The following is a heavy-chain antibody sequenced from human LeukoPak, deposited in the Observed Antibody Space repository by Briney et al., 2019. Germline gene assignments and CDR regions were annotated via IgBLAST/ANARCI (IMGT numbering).Heavy chain of an antibody. J-gene: IGHJ4*02. Sequence: KPSETLSLTCTVSGYSISSGYYWTWIRQPPGKELAWIGTISHSGTTYYNPSLKSRVTISVDTSKNQFSLKLSSVTAADTAVHYCANDFWSGYYPETGISDYWGQGTLVTVSS. D-gene: IGHD3-3*01. CDR3: ANDFWSGYYPETGISDY. CDR2: ISHSGTT. CDR1: GYSISSGYY. V-gene: IGHV4-38-2*02.